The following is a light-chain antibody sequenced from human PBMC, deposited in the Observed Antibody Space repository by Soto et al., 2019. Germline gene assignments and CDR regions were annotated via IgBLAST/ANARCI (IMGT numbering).Light chain of an antibody. CDR2: EDK. J-gene: IGLJ1*01. Sequence: NFMLTQPHSVSESPGKTVTISCTRSSGSIATNYVQWYQQRPGSAPTTVIYEDKLRPSGVPDRFSGSIDSSSNSASLTISGPKTEDEADYYCQSYHSGNYAFGTGTKVTVL. CDR3: QSYHSGNYA. CDR1: SGSIATNY. V-gene: IGLV6-57*04.